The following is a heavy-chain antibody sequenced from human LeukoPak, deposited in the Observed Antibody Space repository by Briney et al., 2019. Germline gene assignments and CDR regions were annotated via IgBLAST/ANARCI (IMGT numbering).Heavy chain of an antibody. D-gene: IGHD6-6*01. V-gene: IGHV4-39*01. CDR1: GGSISSSSYC. J-gene: IGHJ6*03. CDR2: IYYSGST. CDR3: ARHPRGAARPGYYYYYYMDV. Sequence: PSETLSLTCTVSGGSISSSSYCWGWIRQPPGKGLEWIGSIYYSGSTYYNPSHKSRVTISVDTSKNQFSLKLSSVTAADTAVYYCARHPRGAARPGYYYYYYMDVWGKGTTVTVSS.